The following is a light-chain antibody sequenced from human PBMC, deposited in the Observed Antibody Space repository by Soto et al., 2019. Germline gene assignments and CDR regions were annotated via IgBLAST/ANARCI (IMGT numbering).Light chain of an antibody. J-gene: IGKJ1*01. V-gene: IGKV3-15*01. Sequence: EIVMTQSPATLSVSPGERATLFCRASHSVSNKLAWYQHKPGQAPRLLIFNASTRATGIPARFSGSGYGTEFPLTISSLQSADVAVYYCQHYNNYLAWTYGQGNKVEIK. CDR3: QHYNNYLAWT. CDR2: NAS. CDR1: HSVSNK.